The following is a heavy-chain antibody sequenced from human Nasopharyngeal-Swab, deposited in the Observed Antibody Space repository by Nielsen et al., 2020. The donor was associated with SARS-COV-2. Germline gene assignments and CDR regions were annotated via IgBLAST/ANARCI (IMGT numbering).Heavy chain of an antibody. Sequence: GESLKTSCAASGFTFGSHDIHWVRQPTGKGLEWVSGIDTAGETYYADSVNGRYTISREDVKSFLYLQMNSLRVEDSGVYYCARGRGGYYNLDYWGQGTLVTVSP. J-gene: IGHJ4*02. CDR1: GFTFGSHD. D-gene: IGHD3-9*01. CDR2: IDTAGET. CDR3: ARGRGGYYNLDY. V-gene: IGHV3-13*01.